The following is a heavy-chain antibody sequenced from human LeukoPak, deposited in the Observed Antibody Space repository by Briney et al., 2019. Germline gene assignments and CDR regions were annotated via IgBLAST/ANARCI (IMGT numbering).Heavy chain of an antibody. V-gene: IGHV4-39*07. CDR3: AREVIVVAGTGDNWFDP. Sequence: PSETLSLTCTVSGGSISSSSYYWGWIRQPPGKGLEWIGSIYYSGSTYYNPSLKSRVTISVDTSKNQFSLKLSSVTAADTAVYYCAREVIVVAGTGDNWFDPWGQGTLVTVSS. CDR2: IYYSGST. D-gene: IGHD6-19*01. J-gene: IGHJ5*02. CDR1: GGSISSSSYY.